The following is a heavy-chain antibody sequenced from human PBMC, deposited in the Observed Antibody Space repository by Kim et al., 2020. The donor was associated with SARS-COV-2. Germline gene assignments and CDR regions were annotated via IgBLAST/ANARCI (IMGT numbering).Heavy chain of an antibody. J-gene: IGHJ4*02. V-gene: IGHV4-59*01. Sequence: SETLSLTCTVSGGSISSYYWSWIRQPPGKGLEWIGYIYYSGSTNYNPSLKSRVTISVDTSKNQFSLKLSSVTAADTAVYYCARVGATTGRGAQEETDTSDSLGMDYWGQGTLVTVSS. CDR1: GGSISSYY. D-gene: IGHD1-26*01. CDR3: ARVGATTGRGAQEETDTSDSLGMDY. CDR2: IYYSGST.